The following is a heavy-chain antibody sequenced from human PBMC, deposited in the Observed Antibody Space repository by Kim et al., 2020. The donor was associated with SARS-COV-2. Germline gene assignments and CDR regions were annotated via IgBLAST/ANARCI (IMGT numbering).Heavy chain of an antibody. CDR2: ISYDGSNK. CDR3: AREAVVVVIGGIDY. D-gene: IGHD2-15*01. Sequence: GGSLRLSCAASGFTFSSYAMHWVRQAPGKGLEWVAVISYDGSNKYYADSVKGRFTISRDNSKNTLYLQMNSLRAEDTAVYYCAREAVVVVIGGIDYWGQGTLVTVSS. V-gene: IGHV3-30*04. CDR1: GFTFSSYA. J-gene: IGHJ4*02.